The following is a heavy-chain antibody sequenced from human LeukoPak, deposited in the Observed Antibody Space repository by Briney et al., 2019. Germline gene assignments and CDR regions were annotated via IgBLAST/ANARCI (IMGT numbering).Heavy chain of an antibody. CDR3: ARPRTYYDFWRGYPPFDY. CDR2: IITNFGTT. D-gene: IGHD3-3*01. Sequence: SVNVSCKASGGTFSNYAISWVRQAPGQGLEWMGGIITNFGTTNYAQKYQGRVTITADESTSTVYMELSSLRSEDTAVYYCARPRTYYDFWRGYPPFDYWGQGTLVTVSS. V-gene: IGHV1-69*13. J-gene: IGHJ4*02. CDR1: GGTFSNYA.